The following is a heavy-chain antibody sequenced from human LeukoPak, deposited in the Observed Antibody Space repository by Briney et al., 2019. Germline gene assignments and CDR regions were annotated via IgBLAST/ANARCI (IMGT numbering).Heavy chain of an antibody. CDR1: GFTFDDYA. CDR3: AKSPLYDILTGYGEDYYYYMDV. CDR2: ISWDGGST. V-gene: IGHV3-43D*03. J-gene: IGHJ6*03. D-gene: IGHD3-9*01. Sequence: GGSLRLSCAASGFTFDDYAMHWVRQAPGKGLEWVSLISWDGGSTYYADSVKGRFTISRDNSKNSLYLQMNSLRAEDMALYYCAKSPLYDILTGYGEDYYYYMDVWGKGTTVTVSS.